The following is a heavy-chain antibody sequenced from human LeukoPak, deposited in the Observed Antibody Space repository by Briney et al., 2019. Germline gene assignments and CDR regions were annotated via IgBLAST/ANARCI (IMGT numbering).Heavy chain of an antibody. CDR3: ARGAYIYGNPLFDH. D-gene: IGHD5-18*01. CDR2: ISYDGSNK. CDR1: GFTFSSYG. J-gene: IGHJ4*02. Sequence: PGRSLRLSCAASGFTFSSYGMHWVRQAPGKGLEWVAVISYDGSNKYYADSVKGRFTISRDNSKNTLYLQMNSLRAEDTAVYYCARGAYIYGNPLFDHWGQGTLVTVSS. V-gene: IGHV3-30*03.